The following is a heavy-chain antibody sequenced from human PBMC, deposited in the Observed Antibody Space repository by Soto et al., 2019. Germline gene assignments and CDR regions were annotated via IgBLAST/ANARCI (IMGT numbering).Heavy chain of an antibody. CDR3: ARDLGYYASRSYWYFDL. CDR2: ISSSSSTI. J-gene: IGHJ2*01. D-gene: IGHD3-22*01. Sequence: EVQLVESGGGLVQPGGSLRLSCAASGFTFSSYSMNWVRQAPGKGLEWVSYISSSSSTIYYADSVKGRFTISRDNAKNSLYLQMNSLRAEDTAVYYCARDLGYYASRSYWYFDLWGRGTLVTVSS. V-gene: IGHV3-48*01. CDR1: GFTFSSYS.